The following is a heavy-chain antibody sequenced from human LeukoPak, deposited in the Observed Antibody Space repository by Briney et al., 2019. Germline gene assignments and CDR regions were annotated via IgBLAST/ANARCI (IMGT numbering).Heavy chain of an antibody. CDR2: ISSSGSTI. J-gene: IGHJ4*02. V-gene: IGHV3-48*03. CDR1: GFTFSSYE. Sequence: GGSLRLSCAASGFTFSSYEMNWVRQAPGKGLEWVSHISSSGSTIYYADSVKGRFTISRDNAKNSLYLQMNSLRAEDTAVYYCARDSRTANWGSRGDYWGQGTLVTVSS. D-gene: IGHD7-27*01. CDR3: ARDSRTANWGSRGDY.